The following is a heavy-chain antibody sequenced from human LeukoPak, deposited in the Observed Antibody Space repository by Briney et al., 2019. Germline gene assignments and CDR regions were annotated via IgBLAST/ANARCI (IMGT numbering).Heavy chain of an antibody. CDR2: ISGSGGNT. J-gene: IGHJ4*02. CDR3: AKDRSDSSSWYAGSH. D-gene: IGHD6-13*01. Sequence: GSLRLSCAASGFTFSTYAMSWVRQAPGRGLEWVSSISGSGGNTYYADSVEGRFTISRDNSKNTLYLQMNSLRAEDTAVYYCAKDRSDSSSWYAGSHWGQGTLVTVSS. CDR1: GFTFSTYA. V-gene: IGHV3-23*01.